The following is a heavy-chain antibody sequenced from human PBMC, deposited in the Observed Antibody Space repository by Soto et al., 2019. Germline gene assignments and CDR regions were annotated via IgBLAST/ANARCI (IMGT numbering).Heavy chain of an antibody. CDR1: GFTFSSYA. J-gene: IGHJ4*02. CDR3: AKDVQLWPNYFDY. V-gene: IGHV3-23*01. Sequence: PGGSLRLACAASGFTFSSYAMSWVRQAPGKGLEWVSAISGSGGSTYYADSVKGRFTISRDNSKNTLYLQMNSLRAEDTAVYYCAKDVQLWPNYFDYWGQGTLVTVSS. CDR2: ISGSGGST. D-gene: IGHD5-18*01.